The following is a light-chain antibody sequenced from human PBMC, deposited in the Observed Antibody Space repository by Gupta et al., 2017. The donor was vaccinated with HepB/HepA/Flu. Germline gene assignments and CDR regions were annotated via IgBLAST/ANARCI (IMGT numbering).Light chain of an antibody. CDR3: QVWDRNSDHVL. V-gene: IGLV3-21*04. Sequence: SYVLTQPPSVSVAPGKTARITCGGNNIGSQSVHWYQQKPGQAPVLVIYYDSDRPSGIPERFSGSNSGNTATLTISRVEAGDEADYYCQVWDRNSDHVLFGGGTKLTVL. CDR2: YDS. J-gene: IGLJ2*01. CDR1: NIGSQS.